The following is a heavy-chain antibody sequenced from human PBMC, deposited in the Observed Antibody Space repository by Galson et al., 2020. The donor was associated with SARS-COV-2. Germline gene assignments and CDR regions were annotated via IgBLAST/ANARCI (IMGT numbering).Heavy chain of an antibody. D-gene: IGHD6-19*01. V-gene: IGHV3-33*01. CDR1: GFTFSDHA. CDR3: ARDGQSSRGWAFDY. Sequence: GESLKLSCAASGFTFSDHAMHWVRQAPGQGLAWVAQIFFDGSEKYYGDSVRGRFTISRDSSKNTVYLQMNNLRVDDTAVYYCARDGQSSRGWAFDYWGQGTLLTVSS. CDR2: IFFDGSEK. J-gene: IGHJ4*02.